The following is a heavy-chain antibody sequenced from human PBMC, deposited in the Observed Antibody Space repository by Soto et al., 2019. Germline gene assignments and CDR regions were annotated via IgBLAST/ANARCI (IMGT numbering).Heavy chain of an antibody. V-gene: IGHV3-23*01. J-gene: IGHJ3*02. Sequence: GGSLRLSCAACGFTFSSYAMSWVRQAPGKGLEWVSAISGSGGSTYYADSVKGRFTISRDNSKNTLYLQMNSLRAEDTAVYYCAKDQGGSPDAFDIWGQGTMVTVSS. CDR2: ISGSGGST. CDR1: GFTFSSYA. CDR3: AKDQGGSPDAFDI. D-gene: IGHD1-26*01.